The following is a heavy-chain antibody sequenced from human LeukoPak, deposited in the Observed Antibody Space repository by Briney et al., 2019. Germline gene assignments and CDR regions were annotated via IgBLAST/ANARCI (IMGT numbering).Heavy chain of an antibody. V-gene: IGHV3-23*01. D-gene: IGHD4-17*01. CDR3: AKAESGMTRVTNFDY. Sequence: GGSLRLSCAASGFTFSSYAMSWVRQAPGKGLEWVSAISGSGGSTYYADSVKGRFTISRGNSKNTLYLQMNSLRAEDTAVYYCAKAESGMTRVTNFDYWGQGTLVTVSS. CDR2: ISGSGGST. J-gene: IGHJ4*02. CDR1: GFTFSSYA.